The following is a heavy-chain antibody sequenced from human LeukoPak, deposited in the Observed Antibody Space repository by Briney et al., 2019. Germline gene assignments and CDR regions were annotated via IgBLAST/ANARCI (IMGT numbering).Heavy chain of an antibody. Sequence: GGSLRLSCAASGFTFSSYSMNWVRRAPEKGLEWVSSISSSSSYIYYADSVKGRFTISRDNAKNSLYLQMNSLRAEDTAVYYCARGGAAAGSFDYWGQGTLVTVSS. CDR2: ISSSSSYI. CDR1: GFTFSSYS. D-gene: IGHD6-13*01. J-gene: IGHJ4*02. V-gene: IGHV3-21*01. CDR3: ARGGAAAGSFDY.